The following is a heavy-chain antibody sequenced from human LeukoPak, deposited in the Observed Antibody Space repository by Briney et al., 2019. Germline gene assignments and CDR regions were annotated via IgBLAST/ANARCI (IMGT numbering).Heavy chain of an antibody. D-gene: IGHD5-18*01. CDR2: IYYSGST. Sequence: SETLSLTCTVSGGSISSGGYYWSWIRQHPGQGLGWIGYIYYSGSTYYNPSLKSRVTISVDTSKNQFSLKLSSVTAADTAVYYCARSTTAIPGYFDYWGQGTLVTVSS. J-gene: IGHJ4*02. CDR3: ARSTTAIPGYFDY. CDR1: GGSISSGGYY. V-gene: IGHV4-31*03.